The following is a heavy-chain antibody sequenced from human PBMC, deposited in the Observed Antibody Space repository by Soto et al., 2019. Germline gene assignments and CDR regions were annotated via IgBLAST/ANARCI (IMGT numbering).Heavy chain of an antibody. D-gene: IGHD6-19*01. J-gene: IGHJ4*02. CDR3: VRFSILVSGRGRGAFFDS. CDR1: GFTFSNYW. CDR2: IKEDGSEK. V-gene: IGHV3-7*03. Sequence: EVQLVESGGGLVQPGGSLRLSCAASGFTFSNYWMSWVRQVPGKGLAWVSNIKEDGSEKYYVDSVKGRFTIPRDNAKNSLHLQMNSLRDEYTAVYYCVRFSILVSGRGRGAFFDSWGQGTPVTVSS.